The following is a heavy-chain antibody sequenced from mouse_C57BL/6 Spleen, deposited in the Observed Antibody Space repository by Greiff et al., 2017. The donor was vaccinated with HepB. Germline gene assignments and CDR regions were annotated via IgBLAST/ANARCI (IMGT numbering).Heavy chain of an antibody. J-gene: IGHJ2*01. V-gene: IGHV1-69*01. D-gene: IGHD2-1*01. CDR2: IDPSDSYT. CDR3: AKKDFYHFDY. Sequence: QVQLQQPGAELVMPGASVKLSCKASGYTFTSYWMHWVKQRPGQGLEWIGEIDPSDSYTNYNQKFKGKSTLTVDKSSSPAYKQLRSLTSEDSAVFYRAKKDFYHFDYWGQGTTLTVSS. CDR1: GYTFTSYW.